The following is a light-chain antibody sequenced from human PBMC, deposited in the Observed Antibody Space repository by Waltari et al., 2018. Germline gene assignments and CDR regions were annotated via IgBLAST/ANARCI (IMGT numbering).Light chain of an antibody. Sequence: DIQMTQSPFSLSAFVGDRVTSTCQASHDITNYLNWYRQKPGEAPKLLIYDAANLATGVPLRFSGRGSGTYFTFTISSLQAEDIGTYYCQQHADPLLTFGGGTKVEIK. CDR2: DAA. J-gene: IGKJ4*01. CDR1: HDITNY. CDR3: QQHADPLLT. V-gene: IGKV1-33*01.